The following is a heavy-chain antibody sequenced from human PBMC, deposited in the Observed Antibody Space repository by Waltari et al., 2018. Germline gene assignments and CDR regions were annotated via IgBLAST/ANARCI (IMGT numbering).Heavy chain of an antibody. J-gene: IGHJ6*03. D-gene: IGHD7-27*01. V-gene: IGHV1-69*12. CDR1: GGSFGGSG. Sequence: VQLVQSGGEVKTPGSSVKVSCQASGGSFGGSGISWVRQAPGQGLEWMGVIIPMFGIPDFSQKFQDRLTITADESTNTAYMELSSLTSEDTAIYYCARHELGISQYYYNMYVWGQGTTVTISS. CDR3: ARHELGISQYYYNMYV. CDR2: IIPMFGIP.